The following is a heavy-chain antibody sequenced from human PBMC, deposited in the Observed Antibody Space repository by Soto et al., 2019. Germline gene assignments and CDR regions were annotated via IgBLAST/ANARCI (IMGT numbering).Heavy chain of an antibody. CDR3: ARDLSGGTARFDY. CDR2: IIPVLGTT. V-gene: IGHV1-69*13. CDR1: GGTFSSYA. J-gene: IGHJ4*02. Sequence: ASVKVSCKASGGTFSSYAINWVRQAPGQGLEWMGGIIPVLGTTKYAQKFQGRVKVTADESTTTAYMELSSLRSEDTAVYYCARDLSGGTARFDYWGQGALVTVSS. D-gene: IGHD1-26*01.